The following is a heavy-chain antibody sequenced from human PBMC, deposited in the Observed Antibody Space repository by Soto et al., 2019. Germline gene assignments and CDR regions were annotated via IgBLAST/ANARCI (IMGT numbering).Heavy chain of an antibody. CDR3: AKYSSGWYEYNWFDP. CDR2: ISGSGGST. Sequence: EVQLLESGGGLVQPGGSLRLSCAASGFTFSSYAMSWVRQAPGKGLEWVSAISGSGGSTYYADSVKGRFTISRDNSKNTLYLQMNSLRAEDTAAYYCAKYSSGWYEYNWFDPWGQGTLVTVSS. V-gene: IGHV3-23*01. CDR1: GFTFSSYA. D-gene: IGHD6-19*01. J-gene: IGHJ5*02.